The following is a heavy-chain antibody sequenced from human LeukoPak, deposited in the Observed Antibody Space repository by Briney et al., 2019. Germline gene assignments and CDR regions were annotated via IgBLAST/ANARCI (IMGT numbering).Heavy chain of an antibody. CDR1: GGSISSSSYY. CDR2: IYYSGST. Sequence: SETLSLTCTVSGGSISSSSYYWSWIRQPPGKGLEWIGYIYYSGSTNYNPSLKSRVTISVDTSKNQFSLKLSSVTAADTAVYYCARENCSSTSCYPVYWGQGTLVTVSS. J-gene: IGHJ4*02. CDR3: ARENCSSTSCYPVY. V-gene: IGHV4-61*01. D-gene: IGHD2-2*01.